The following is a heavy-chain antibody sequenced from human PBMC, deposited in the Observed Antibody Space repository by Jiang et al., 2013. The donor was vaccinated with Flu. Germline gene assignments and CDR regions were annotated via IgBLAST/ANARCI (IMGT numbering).Heavy chain of an antibody. J-gene: IGHJ6*02. CDR2: IYYSGST. V-gene: IGHV4-61*01. Sequence: GSGLVKPSETLSLTCTVSGGSVSSGSYYWSWIRQPPGKGLEWIGYIYYSGSTNYNPSLKSRVTISVDTSKNQFSLKLSSVTAADTAVYYCARIDYSGYDLHYYFGMDVWGQGTTVSVSS. CDR3: ARIDYSGYDLHYYFGMDV. D-gene: IGHD5-12*01. CDR1: GGSVSSGSYY.